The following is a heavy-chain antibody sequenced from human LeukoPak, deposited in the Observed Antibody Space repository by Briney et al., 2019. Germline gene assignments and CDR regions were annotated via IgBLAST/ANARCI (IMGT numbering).Heavy chain of an antibody. CDR2: ISSSSSYI. Sequence: GGSLRLSCAASGFTFSSYSMNWVRQAPGKGLEWVSSISSSSSYIYYADSVKGRFTISRDNSKNTLYLQMNSLRAEDTAVYYCAKVNSSGYYYYGMDVWGQGTTVTVSS. J-gene: IGHJ6*02. CDR3: AKVNSSGYYYYGMDV. CDR1: GFTFSSYS. V-gene: IGHV3-21*04. D-gene: IGHD3-22*01.